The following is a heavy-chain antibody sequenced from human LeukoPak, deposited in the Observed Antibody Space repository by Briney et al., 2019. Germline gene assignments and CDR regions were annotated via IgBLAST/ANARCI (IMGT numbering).Heavy chain of an antibody. CDR2: IYSGGST. Sequence: GGSLRLSCAASGFIVSSNYMSWVRQAPGKGLEGVSIIYSGGSTYYADSVKGRFTISRENSKNTVYLQMNSLRGEDTAMYYCARVGTGTSGYFDYWGQGALVIVSS. D-gene: IGHD2-8*01. CDR1: GFIVSSNY. V-gene: IGHV3-53*01. J-gene: IGHJ4*02. CDR3: ARVGTGTSGYFDY.